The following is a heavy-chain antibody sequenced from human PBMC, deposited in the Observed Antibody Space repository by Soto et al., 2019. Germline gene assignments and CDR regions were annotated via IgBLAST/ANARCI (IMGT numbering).Heavy chain of an antibody. J-gene: IGHJ6*03. V-gene: IGHV3-23*01. CDR1: GFTFSSYA. Sequence: GGSLRLSCAASGFTFSSYAMSWVRQAPGKGLEWVSAISGSGGSTYYADSVKGRFTISRDNSKNTLYLQMNSLRAEDTAVYYCASPYVGVTDYYYYYMDVWGKGTTVTVSS. CDR3: ASPYVGVTDYYYYYMDV. CDR2: ISGSGGST. D-gene: IGHD3-22*01.